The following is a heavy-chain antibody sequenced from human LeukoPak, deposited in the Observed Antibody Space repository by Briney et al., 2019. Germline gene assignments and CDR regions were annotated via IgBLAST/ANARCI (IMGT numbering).Heavy chain of an antibody. J-gene: IGHJ4*02. V-gene: IGHV4-4*07. D-gene: IGHD3-10*01. CDR2: IYTSGSA. CDR1: GGSVSSYS. CDR3: ARGLWFGDENPPYFDY. Sequence: SETLSLTCTVSGGSVSSYSWSWIRQPAGKGVEWIGRIYTSGSANYNPSLKSRVTISVDTSRNQFSLKLSSVTAADTAVYYCARGLWFGDENPPYFDYWGQGILVTVSS.